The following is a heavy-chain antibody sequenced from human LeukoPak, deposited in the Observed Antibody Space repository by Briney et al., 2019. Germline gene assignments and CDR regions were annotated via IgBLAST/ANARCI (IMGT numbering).Heavy chain of an antibody. CDR1: GGSISSYY. Sequence: SETLSRTCTVSGGSISSYYWSWIRQPPGKGLEWIGYIYYSGSTNYDPSLKSRVTISVDTSKNQFSLKLSSVTAADTAVYYCARAMGLSRYTTFDYWGQGTLVTVSS. CDR3: ARAMGLSRYTTFDY. J-gene: IGHJ4*02. D-gene: IGHD3-10*01. V-gene: IGHV4-59*01. CDR2: IYYSGST.